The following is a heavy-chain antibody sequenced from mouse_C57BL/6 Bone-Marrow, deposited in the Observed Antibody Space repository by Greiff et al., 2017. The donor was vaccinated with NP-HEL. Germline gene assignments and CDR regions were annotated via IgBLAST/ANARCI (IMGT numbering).Heavy chain of an antibody. J-gene: IGHJ3*01. CDR2: IYPGNSDT. Sequence: VQLQQSGTVLARPGASVKMSCKTSGYTFTSYWMHWVKQRPGQGLEWIGAIYPGNSDTSYNQKFKGKAKLTAVTSASTAYMELSSLTNEYSAFYYCTEDYGSSSFAYWGQGTLVTVSA. D-gene: IGHD1-1*01. CDR1: GYTFTSYW. V-gene: IGHV1-5*01. CDR3: TEDYGSSSFAY.